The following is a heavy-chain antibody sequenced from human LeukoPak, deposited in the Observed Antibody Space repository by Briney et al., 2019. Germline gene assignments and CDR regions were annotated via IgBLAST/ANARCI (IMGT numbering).Heavy chain of an antibody. V-gene: IGHV1-2*02. D-gene: IGHD2-2*01. CDR2: INPNSGGT. CDR3: ARAGYCSSTSCYDFDY. Sequence: GASVKVSCKASGYTFTGYYMHWVRQAPGQGLAWMGWINPNSGGTNYAQKLQGRVTMTRDTSISTAYMELSRLRSDDTAVYYCARAGYCSSTSCYDFDYWGQGTLVTVSS. CDR1: GYTFTGYY. J-gene: IGHJ4*02.